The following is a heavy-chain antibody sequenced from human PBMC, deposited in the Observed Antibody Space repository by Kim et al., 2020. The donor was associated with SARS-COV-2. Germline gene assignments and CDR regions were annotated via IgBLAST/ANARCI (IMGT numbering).Heavy chain of an antibody. CDR3: ARHRGQWLVIDY. CDR1: GGSISSYY. J-gene: IGHJ4*02. CDR2: IYYSGST. V-gene: IGHV4-59*08. D-gene: IGHD6-19*01. Sequence: SETLSLTCTVSGGSISSYYWSWIRQPPGKGLEWIGYIYYSGSTNYNPSLKSRVTISVDTSKNQFSLKLSSVTAADTAGYYCARHRGQWLVIDYWGQGTLVTVSS.